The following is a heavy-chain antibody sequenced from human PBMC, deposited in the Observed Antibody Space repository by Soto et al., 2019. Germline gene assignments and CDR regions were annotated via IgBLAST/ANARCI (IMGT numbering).Heavy chain of an antibody. J-gene: IGHJ5*02. CDR3: IKASTVTGVGGYR. Sequence: EVQLVESGGGLVQPGGSLRLSCAASGFAFSSYWMQWVRQPPGKWPVWVSRISSDGRNTTYADPVKGRFTISRDNAKNTLHLQMTSLTDDDTAVYYCIKASTVTGVGGYRWGQGTLVTVSS. CDR2: ISSDGRNT. CDR1: GFAFSSYW. V-gene: IGHV3-74*03. D-gene: IGHD6-19*01.